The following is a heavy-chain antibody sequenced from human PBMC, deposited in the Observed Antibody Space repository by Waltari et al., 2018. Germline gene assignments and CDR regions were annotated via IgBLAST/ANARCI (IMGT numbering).Heavy chain of an antibody. J-gene: IGHJ4*02. D-gene: IGHD2-21*02. Sequence: QVQLVESGGGVVQPGGCLRLYCAAAGFTFSRYTRHWVRQTPGKGCECVALIAYDGSNKSFSDSVRSSVTISRDNSKIMLYLQMTSLRAEDTAVYYCACDIAVTTFTAILDYWGQGTLVIVSS. CDR1: GFTFSRYT. CDR3: ACDIAVTTFTAILDY. CDR2: IAYDGSNK. V-gene: IGHV3-30*14.